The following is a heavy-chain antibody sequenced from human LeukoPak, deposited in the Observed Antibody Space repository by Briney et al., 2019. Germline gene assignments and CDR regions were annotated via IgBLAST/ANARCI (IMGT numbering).Heavy chain of an antibody. Sequence: PGGSLRLSCAASGFTFSSYAMHWVRQAPGKGLEWVAVISYDGSNKYYADSVKGRFTISRDNSKNTLYLQMNSLRAEDTAVYYCARDPRPSPRAEAGLAVVTRYYYYYMDVWGKGTTVTVSS. CDR2: ISYDGSNK. V-gene: IGHV3-30*04. CDR3: ARDPRPSPRAEAGLAVVTRYYYYYMDV. D-gene: IGHD4-23*01. J-gene: IGHJ6*03. CDR1: GFTFSSYA.